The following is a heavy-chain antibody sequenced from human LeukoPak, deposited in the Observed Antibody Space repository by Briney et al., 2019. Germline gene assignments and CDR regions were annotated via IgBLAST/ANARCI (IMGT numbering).Heavy chain of an antibody. Sequence: SETLSLTCAVYGGSFSGYYWSWIRQPPGKGLEWIGSIYHSGSTYYNPSLKSRVTISVDTSKNQFSLKLSSVTAADTAVYYCASYSVVVDMDVWGKGTTVTVSS. D-gene: IGHD2-2*01. CDR2: IYHSGST. CDR3: ASYSVVVDMDV. CDR1: GGSFSGYY. J-gene: IGHJ6*03. V-gene: IGHV4-34*01.